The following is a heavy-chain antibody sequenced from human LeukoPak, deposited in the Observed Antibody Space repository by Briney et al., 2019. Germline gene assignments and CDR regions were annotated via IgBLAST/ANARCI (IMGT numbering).Heavy chain of an antibody. Sequence: PGESLKISCKGSGYRFTSYWIGWVRQMPGKGLEWMGIIYPDDSDIRYSPSFQGHVTISVVKSIGTAYLQWTSLKASDTAIYYCARRDLYNTTWFFDYWGQGTLVAVSS. CDR2: IYPDDSDI. CDR1: GYRFTSYW. CDR3: ARRDLYNTTWFFDY. V-gene: IGHV5-51*01. J-gene: IGHJ4*02. D-gene: IGHD6-13*01.